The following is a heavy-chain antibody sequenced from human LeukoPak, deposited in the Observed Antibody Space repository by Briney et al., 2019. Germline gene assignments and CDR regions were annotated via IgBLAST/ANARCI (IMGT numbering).Heavy chain of an antibody. CDR2: IYHSGST. Sequence: SETLSLTCTVSGYSISSGYYWGWIRQPPGKGLEWIGSIYHSGSTYYNPSLKSRVTVSVDTSKNQFSLKLSSVTAADTAVYYCARVYYSNSYDYWYFDLWGRGTLVTVSS. V-gene: IGHV4-38-2*02. CDR1: GYSISSGYY. D-gene: IGHD6-13*01. J-gene: IGHJ2*01. CDR3: ARVYYSNSYDYWYFDL.